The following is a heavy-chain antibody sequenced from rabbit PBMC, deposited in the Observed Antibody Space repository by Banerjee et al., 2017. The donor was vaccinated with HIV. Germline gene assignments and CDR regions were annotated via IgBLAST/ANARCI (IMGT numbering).Heavy chain of an antibody. Sequence: QSLEESGGDLVKPGASLTLTCTASGFSFSSSYWICWVRQAPGKGLEWIACIYAGNSDYTYYASWAKGRLTISKTSSTTVTLQMTSLTAADTATYFCARGINYYGTRLDLWGPGTLVTVS. J-gene: IGHJ3*01. CDR3: ARGINYYGTRLDL. D-gene: IGHD1-1*01. CDR1: GFSFSSSYW. V-gene: IGHV1S40*01. CDR2: IYAGNSDYT.